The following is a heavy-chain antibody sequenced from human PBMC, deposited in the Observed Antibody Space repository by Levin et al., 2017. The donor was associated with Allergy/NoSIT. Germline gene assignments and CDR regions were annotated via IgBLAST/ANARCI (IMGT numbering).Heavy chain of an antibody. CDR3: ARGYRDFWSGKATYGMDV. CDR1: GGSISSGGYS. J-gene: IGHJ6*02. D-gene: IGHD3-3*01. CDR2: IYHSGST. V-gene: IGHV4-30-2*01. Sequence: TSETLSLTCAVSGGSISSGGYSWSWIRQPPGKGLEWIGYIYHSGSTYYNPSLKSRVTISVDRSKNQFSLKLSSVTAADTAVYYCARGYRDFWSGKATYGMDVWGQGTTVTVSS.